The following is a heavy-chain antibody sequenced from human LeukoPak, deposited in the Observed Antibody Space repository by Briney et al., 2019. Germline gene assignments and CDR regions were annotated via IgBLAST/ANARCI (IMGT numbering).Heavy chain of an antibody. CDR3: ASRPGITGTTDLDV. V-gene: IGHV4-34*01. CDR2: INHSGST. J-gene: IGHJ6*04. Sequence: SETLSLTCAVYGGSFSGYYWSWIRQPPGKGLEWIGEINHSGSTNYNPSLKSRVTISADTSKNQFSLKLSSVTAADTAVYYCASRPGITGTTDLDVWGKGTTVTVSS. CDR1: GGSFSGYY. D-gene: IGHD1-20*01.